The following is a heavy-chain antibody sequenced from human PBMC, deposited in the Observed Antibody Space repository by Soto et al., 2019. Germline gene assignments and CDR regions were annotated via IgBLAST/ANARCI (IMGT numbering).Heavy chain of an antibody. D-gene: IGHD3-16*01. CDR2: ISTYNGLT. CDR3: ARDLRYGYNFGDWFDP. J-gene: IGHJ5*02. V-gene: IGHV1-18*04. CDR1: GYTFTNYG. Sequence: QVQLVQSAPEVKKPGASVTVSCKASGYTFTNYGLNWLRQAPGQGPQWIGRISTYNGLTNYAQKFQGRITMTTDASTNIVSMELRSLTSDDTAVYYCARDLRYGYNFGDWFDPWGQGTLVTVSS.